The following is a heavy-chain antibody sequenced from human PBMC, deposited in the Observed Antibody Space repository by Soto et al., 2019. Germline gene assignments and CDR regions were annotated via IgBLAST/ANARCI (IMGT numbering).Heavy chain of an antibody. D-gene: IGHD3-22*01. J-gene: IGHJ4*02. CDR2: ISSSSTI. V-gene: IGHV3-48*01. CDR1: GFTFSSYS. Sequence: GGSLRLSCAASGFTFSSYSMNWVRQAPGKGLEWVSYISSSSTIYYADSVKGRFTISRDNAKNSLYLQMNSLRAEDTAVYYCARVVISVSYLDYWGQGTLVTVSS. CDR3: ARVVISVSYLDY.